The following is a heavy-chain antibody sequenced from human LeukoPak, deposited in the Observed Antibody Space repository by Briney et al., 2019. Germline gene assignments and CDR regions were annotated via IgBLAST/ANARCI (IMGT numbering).Heavy chain of an antibody. CDR1: GFTFSSYW. CDR3: ARDREKWFDP. Sequence: GGSLRLSCAASGFTFSSYWMHWVRQAPGKGLVWVSRIDSDGSSTNYADSVKGRFTISRDNAKNTLYLQINSLRAEDTAVYFCARDREKWFDPWGQGTLVTVTS. J-gene: IGHJ5*02. V-gene: IGHV3-74*01. CDR2: IDSDGSST.